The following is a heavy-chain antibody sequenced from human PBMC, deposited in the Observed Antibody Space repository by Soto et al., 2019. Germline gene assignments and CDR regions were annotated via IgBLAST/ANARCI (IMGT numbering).Heavy chain of an antibody. J-gene: IGHJ4*02. V-gene: IGHV4-59*01. CDR1: GGSISSYY. D-gene: IGHD4-17*01. CDR3: ARAYGDYVFDY. Sequence: PSETLSLTCTVSGGSISSYYWSWIRQPPGKGLEWIGYIYYSGSTNYNPSLKSRVTISVDTSKNQFSLKLSSVTAADTAVYNCARAYGDYVFDYWGQGTLVTVS. CDR2: IYYSGST.